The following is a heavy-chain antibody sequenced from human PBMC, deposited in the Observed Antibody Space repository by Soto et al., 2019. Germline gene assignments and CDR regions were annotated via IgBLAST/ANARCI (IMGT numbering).Heavy chain of an antibody. CDR2: ISAYNGKT. V-gene: IGHV1-18*04. CDR3: ARDLPRYSSSVGWFDP. Sequence: GASVKVSCKASGYTFTSYGISWVRQAPGQGLEWKGWISAYNGKTNNAQKLQGKITINKNKTTSTAYMELRSLRSDDTAVYYFARDLPRYSSSVGWFDPWGQGTLVTVSS. CDR1: GYTFTSYG. D-gene: IGHD6-6*01. J-gene: IGHJ5*02.